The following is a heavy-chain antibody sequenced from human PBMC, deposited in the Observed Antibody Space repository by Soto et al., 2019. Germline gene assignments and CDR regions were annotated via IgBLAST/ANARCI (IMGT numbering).Heavy chain of an antibody. CDR2: ISYDGSNK. CDR1: GFTFSSYG. D-gene: IGHD6-6*01. CDR3: AKGPSRVGMDV. J-gene: IGHJ6*02. Sequence: QVQLVESGGGVVQPGRSLRLSCAASGFTFSSYGMHWVRQAPGKGLEWVAVISYDGSNKYYADSVKGRFTISRDNSKNALYRQMNSRSTEDTAVYYCAKGPSRVGMDVWGQGTTVTVSS. V-gene: IGHV3-30*18.